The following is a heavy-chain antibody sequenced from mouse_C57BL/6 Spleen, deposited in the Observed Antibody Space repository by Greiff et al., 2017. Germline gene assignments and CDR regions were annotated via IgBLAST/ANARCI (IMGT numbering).Heavy chain of an antibody. D-gene: IGHD1-1*01. V-gene: IGHV1-59*01. Sequence: VQLQQPGAELVRPGTSVKLSCKASGYTFTSYWMHWVKQRPGQGLEWIGVIDPSDSYTNYNQKFKGKATLTVDTSSSTAYIQLSSLTSEDSVVYYCARERGFTTVVTSDYWGQGTTLTVSS. CDR3: ARERGFTTVVTSDY. CDR1: GYTFTSYW. CDR2: IDPSDSYT. J-gene: IGHJ2*01.